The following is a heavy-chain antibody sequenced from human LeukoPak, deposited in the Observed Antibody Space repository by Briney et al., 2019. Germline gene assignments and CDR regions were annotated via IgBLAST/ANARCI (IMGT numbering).Heavy chain of an antibody. Sequence: PGGSLRLSCADSGFRLSDYYMSWVRQAPGKGLEWVSYISSRGSTIYYADSVKGRFTISRDNAKNSLYLQMNSLIAEDTAVYYCARAPGDSSGYHWGQGTLVTVSS. CDR1: GFRLSDYY. V-gene: IGHV3-11*01. J-gene: IGHJ4*02. CDR3: ARAPGDSSGYH. CDR2: ISSRGSTI. D-gene: IGHD3-22*01.